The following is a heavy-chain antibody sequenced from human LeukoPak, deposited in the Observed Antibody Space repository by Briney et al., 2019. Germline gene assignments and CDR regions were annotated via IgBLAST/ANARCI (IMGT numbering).Heavy chain of an antibody. V-gene: IGHV5-51*01. CDR2: VYPGDSDT. CDR3: ARRSSGYSSGWRYMDV. D-gene: IGHD6-19*01. Sequence: GESLKISCKGSGYNFTIYWIGWVRQLPGKGLEWMGIVYPGDSDTRYSPSFQGQVTISADKSISTAYLQWSSLKASDTAMYYCARRSSGYSSGWRYMDVWGKGTTVTVSS. J-gene: IGHJ6*03. CDR1: GYNFTIYW.